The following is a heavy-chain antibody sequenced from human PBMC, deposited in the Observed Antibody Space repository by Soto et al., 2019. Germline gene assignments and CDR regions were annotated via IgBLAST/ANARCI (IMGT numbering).Heavy chain of an antibody. V-gene: IGHV3-30*18. J-gene: IGHJ6*02. Sequence: QVQLVESGGGVVQPGRSLRLSCAASGFTSSSYGMHWARKAPGRGREGGAVISNDGSNKYYADSVKGRFTISRDNSKNTLYLQVNSLRAEDTAVYYCAKDQGYTAYYFYGMDVWGQGTTVTVSS. D-gene: IGHD5-12*01. CDR2: ISNDGSNK. CDR1: GFTSSSYG. CDR3: AKDQGYTAYYFYGMDV.